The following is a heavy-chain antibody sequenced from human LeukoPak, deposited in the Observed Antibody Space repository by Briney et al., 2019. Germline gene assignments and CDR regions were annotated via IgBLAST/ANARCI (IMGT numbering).Heavy chain of an antibody. CDR3: AKDSSSSINDAFHI. CDR2: ISWNSDSI. D-gene: IGHD6-6*01. V-gene: IGHV3-9*03. Sequence: QSGGSLRLSCAASGFTFDDYAMHWVRQAPGKGLEWVSGISWNSDSIGYADSVKGRFTISRDDAKNSLYLQMNSLRAEDMALYYCAKDSSSSINDAFHIWGQGTMVTVSS. J-gene: IGHJ3*02. CDR1: GFTFDDYA.